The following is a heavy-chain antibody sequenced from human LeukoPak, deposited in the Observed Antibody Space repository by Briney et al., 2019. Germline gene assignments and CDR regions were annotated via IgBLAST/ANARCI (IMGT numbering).Heavy chain of an antibody. Sequence: PSETLSLTCTVSGCSISSYYWSWIRQPPGKGLEWIGYIYYSGSTNYNPSLKSRVTISVDTSKNQFSLKLSSVTAADTAVYYCARNRVSFDYWGQGTLVTVSS. D-gene: IGHD1-14*01. CDR1: GCSISSYY. CDR3: ARNRVSFDY. J-gene: IGHJ4*02. CDR2: IYYSGST. V-gene: IGHV4-59*08.